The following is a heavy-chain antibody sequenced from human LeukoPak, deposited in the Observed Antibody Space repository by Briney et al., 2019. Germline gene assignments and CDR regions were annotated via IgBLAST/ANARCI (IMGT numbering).Heavy chain of an antibody. Sequence: SVKVSCKASGFTFTSSAMQWVRQARGQRLEWIGWIVVGSGNTNYAQKFQERVTITRDMSTSTAYMELSSLRSEDTAVYYCAKKPPDSSGSHFDYWGQGTLVTVSS. CDR2: IVVGSGNT. D-gene: IGHD3-22*01. J-gene: IGHJ4*02. CDR1: GFTFTSSA. V-gene: IGHV1-58*02. CDR3: AKKPPDSSGSHFDY.